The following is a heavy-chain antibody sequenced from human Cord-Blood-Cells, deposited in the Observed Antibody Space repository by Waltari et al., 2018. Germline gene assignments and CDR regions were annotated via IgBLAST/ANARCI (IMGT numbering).Heavy chain of an antibody. CDR3: ASQGRSAAAGTEYFQH. Sequence: QVQLQQWGAGLLKPSETLSLTCAVYGGSFSGYYWSWIRQPPGKGLVWIGEINHSGSTNYNPSLKSRVTISVDTSKNQFSLKLSSVTAADTAVYYCASQGRSAAAGTEYFQHWGQGTLVTVSS. V-gene: IGHV4-34*01. CDR1: GGSFSGYY. D-gene: IGHD6-13*01. CDR2: INHSGST. J-gene: IGHJ1*01.